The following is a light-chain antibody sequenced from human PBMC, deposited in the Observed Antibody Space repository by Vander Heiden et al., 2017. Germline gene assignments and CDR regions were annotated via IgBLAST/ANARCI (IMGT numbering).Light chain of an antibody. CDR1: QGIYNY. CDR2: GAS. CDR3: LQTYSNGVR. Sequence: DIQMTQSPSSLSASVGDRVTITCRASQGIYNYLNWYQQEAGKAPKLLIFGASTLQTGVPSRFSGSGSGTDFTLTISSLQPGDSATFYCLQTYSNGVRFGSETK. V-gene: IGKV1-39*01. J-gene: IGKJ4*02.